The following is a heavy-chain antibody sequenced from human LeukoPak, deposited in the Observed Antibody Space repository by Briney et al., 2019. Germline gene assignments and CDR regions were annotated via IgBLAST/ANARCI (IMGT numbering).Heavy chain of an antibody. CDR3: TRISSEAPGLPDL. J-gene: IGHJ5*02. CDR1: GFTFSSCW. CDR2: LSPEGSST. V-gene: IGHV3-74*01. D-gene: IGHD3-22*01. Sequence: AECLRLSCAASGFTFSSCWMQWVRQPPGKGLVWVSRLSPEGSSTTSADSVKVRFTSSRDNAKNTLDLQIESLRDGDTAVYYCTRISSEAPGLPDLWGQGTLVTVSS.